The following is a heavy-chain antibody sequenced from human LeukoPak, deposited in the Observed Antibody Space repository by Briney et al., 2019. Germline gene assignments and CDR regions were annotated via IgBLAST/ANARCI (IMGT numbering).Heavy chain of an antibody. D-gene: IGHD3-3*01. V-gene: IGHV3-15*01. CDR3: TTGSLTIFGVASTVIDY. Sequence: GGSLRLSCAASGFTFSNAWMSWVRQAPGKGLEWVGRIKSKTDGGTTDYAAPVKGRFTISRDDSKNTLYLQMNSLKTEDTAVYYCTTGSLTIFGVASTVIDYWGQGTLVTVSS. CDR2: IKSKTDGGTT. CDR1: GFTFSNAW. J-gene: IGHJ4*02.